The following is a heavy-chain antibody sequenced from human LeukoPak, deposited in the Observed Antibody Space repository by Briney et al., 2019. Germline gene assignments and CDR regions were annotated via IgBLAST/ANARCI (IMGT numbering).Heavy chain of an antibody. D-gene: IGHD3-9*01. CDR3: AKNYDILTGARGGNYFDY. CDR2: ISGSGGST. J-gene: IGHJ4*02. V-gene: IGHV3-23*01. Sequence: GGSLRLSCAASGFTFSSYAMSWVRQAPGKGLEWVSAISGSGGSTYYADSVKGRFTISRDNSKNTLYLQMNSLRAEDTAVYYCAKNYDILTGARGGNYFDYWGQGTLVTVSS. CDR1: GFTFSSYA.